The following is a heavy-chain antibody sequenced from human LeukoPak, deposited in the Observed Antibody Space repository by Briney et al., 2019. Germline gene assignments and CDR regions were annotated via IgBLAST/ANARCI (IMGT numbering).Heavy chain of an antibody. D-gene: IGHD3-9*01. V-gene: IGHV3-15*01. CDR3: TTVLRYFDWLSECFDY. CDR2: IKSKTDGGTT. J-gene: IGHJ4*02. CDR1: GFTFSNVW. Sequence: GGSLRLSCAASGFTFSNVWMSWVRQAPGKGLEWVGHIKSKTDGGTTDYAAPVKGRFTISRDESKNPLYLQMNSLKTEDTAVYYCTTVLRYFDWLSECFDYWGQGTMVTVSS.